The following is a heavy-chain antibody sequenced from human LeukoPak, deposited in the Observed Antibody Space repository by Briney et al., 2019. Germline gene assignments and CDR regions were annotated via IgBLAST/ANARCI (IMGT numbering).Heavy chain of an antibody. Sequence: SETLSLTCTVSGGSISSYHWSWIRQPAGKGLEWIGRIYTSGSTNYNPSLKSRVTMSVDTSKNQFSLKLSSVTAADTAVYYCARSPALLWFGELLPNNWFDPWGQGTLVTVSS. CDR1: GGSISSYH. V-gene: IGHV4-4*07. CDR3: ARSPALLWFGELLPNNWFDP. J-gene: IGHJ5*02. CDR2: IYTSGST. D-gene: IGHD3-10*01.